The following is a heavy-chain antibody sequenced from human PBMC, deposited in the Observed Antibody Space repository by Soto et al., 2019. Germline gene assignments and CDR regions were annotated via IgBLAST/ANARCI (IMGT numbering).Heavy chain of an antibody. Sequence: ASVKVSCKASGYTFTSYYMHWVRQAPGQGLEWMGIINPSGGSTSYAQKFQGRVTMTRDTSTSTVYMELSSLRSEDTAVYYCASAGVVTMVRGVAPYYYGMDVWGQGTTVTVSS. CDR3: ASAGVVTMVRGVAPYYYGMDV. D-gene: IGHD3-10*01. J-gene: IGHJ6*02. CDR1: GYTFTSYY. V-gene: IGHV1-46*01. CDR2: INPSGGST.